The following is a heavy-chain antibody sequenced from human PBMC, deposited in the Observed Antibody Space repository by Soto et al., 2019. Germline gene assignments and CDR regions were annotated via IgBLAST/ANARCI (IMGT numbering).Heavy chain of an antibody. V-gene: IGHV1-18*01. D-gene: IGHD1-26*01. CDR1: GYTFTSYY. Sequence: SVKVSCKASGYTFTSYYINGVRQATGQGLEWMGWINAYNGNTNYAQKLQGRVTMTTDTSTSTAYMELRSLRSDDTAVYYCARDQGGSYYYWGQGTLLTVSS. CDR2: INAYNGNT. CDR3: ARDQGGSYYY. J-gene: IGHJ4*02.